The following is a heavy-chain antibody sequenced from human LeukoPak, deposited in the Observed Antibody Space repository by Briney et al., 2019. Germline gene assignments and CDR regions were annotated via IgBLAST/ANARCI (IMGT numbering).Heavy chain of an antibody. CDR1: GDTFSGYY. V-gene: IGHV1-2*02. D-gene: IGHD2-15*01. CDR3: ASDQVARDIVVVLTATGTIDY. CDR2: INPNIGDT. J-gene: IGHJ4*02. Sequence: ASVKVSCNASGDTFSGYYMHCVRRAPGQRLEWMGWINPNIGDTKYAQKFHGRVTMTRDTSVNTAYMELSRLRSDDTAVYYCASDQVARDIVVVLTATGTIDYWGQGTLVTVSS.